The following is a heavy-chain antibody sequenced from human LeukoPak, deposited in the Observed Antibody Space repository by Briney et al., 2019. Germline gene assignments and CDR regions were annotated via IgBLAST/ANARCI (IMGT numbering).Heavy chain of an antibody. CDR3: ARERSGYDDAFDI. V-gene: IGHV4-61*02. Sequence: SEALSLTCTVSGGSISSGSYYWSWIRQPAGKGLEWIGRIYTSGSTNYNPSLKSRVTISVDTSKNQFSLKLSSVTAADTAVYYCARERSGYDDAFDIWGQGTMVTVSS. J-gene: IGHJ3*02. CDR1: GGSISSGSYY. CDR2: IYTSGST. D-gene: IGHD3-22*01.